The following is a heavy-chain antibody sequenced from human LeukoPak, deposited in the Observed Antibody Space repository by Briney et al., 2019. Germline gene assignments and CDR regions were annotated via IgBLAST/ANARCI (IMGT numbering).Heavy chain of an antibody. CDR3: AELGITMIGGV. J-gene: IGHJ6*04. V-gene: IGHV3-74*01. CDR2: INSDGINT. CDR1: GFTFSSYA. Sequence: GRSLRLSCAASGFTFSSYAMHWVRQAPGKGLVWVSRINSDGINTSYADSVKGRFTISRDNAKNSLYLQMNSLRAEDTAVYYCAELGITMIGGVWGKGTTVTISS. D-gene: IGHD3-10*02.